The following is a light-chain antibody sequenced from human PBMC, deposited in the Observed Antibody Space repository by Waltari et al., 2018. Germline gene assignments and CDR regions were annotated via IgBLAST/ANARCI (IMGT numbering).Light chain of an antibody. V-gene: IGLV2-23*02. CDR1: TNDVWAYDL. Sequence: QSALPQAASVSGSLGQSITISCTGTTNDVWAYDLVSRYQQHPGKAPRLIIYAVTERPSGVSNRFSGSKSGNTASLTIAGRQAEDEADYHCCSYAGGRTYVVFGGGTKLTVL. CDR3: CSYAGGRTYVV. CDR2: AVT. J-gene: IGLJ2*01.